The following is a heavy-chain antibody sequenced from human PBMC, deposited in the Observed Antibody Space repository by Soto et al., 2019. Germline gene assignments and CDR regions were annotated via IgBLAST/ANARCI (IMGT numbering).Heavy chain of an antibody. V-gene: IGHV3-9*01. CDR3: AKDIKSLVATENYSQF. CDR1: VFTFDDYA. D-gene: IGHD5-12*01. CDR2: ISWNSGNI. Sequence: PVGSLRLSCAASVFTFDDYAMHCVRQSPGKCLEWVSYISWNSGNIGYADSVKGRFTISRDNAKNSLYLQMNSLRAEDTAFYYCAKDIKSLVATENYSQFWGQATPVNVSS. J-gene: IGHJ3*01.